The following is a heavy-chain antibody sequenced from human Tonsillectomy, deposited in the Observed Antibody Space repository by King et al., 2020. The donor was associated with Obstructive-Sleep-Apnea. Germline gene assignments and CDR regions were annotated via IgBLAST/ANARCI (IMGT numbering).Heavy chain of an antibody. D-gene: IGHD5-18*01. V-gene: IGHV1-69*01. J-gene: IGHJ6*02. CDR2: SIPLFGSA. Sequence: QLVQSGAEVKKPGSSVKVSCKASGGTFSSYAISWGRQAPGQGLEGMGGSIPLFGSAKYAPKFQGRVTITADESTSTAYMELSSLRSEDTAVYYCARVRSGYSYGYIHGMDVWGQGTTVTVSS. CDR3: ARVRSGYSYGYIHGMDV. CDR1: GGTFSSYA.